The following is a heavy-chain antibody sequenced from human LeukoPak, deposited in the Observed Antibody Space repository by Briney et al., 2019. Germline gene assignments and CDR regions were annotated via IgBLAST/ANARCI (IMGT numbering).Heavy chain of an antibody. V-gene: IGHV5-51*01. Sequence: GESLKISCEASGYTFTNSWIGWVRQVPGKGLEYMGIVYPRNSDTRYSPSFQGQVTISADKSISTAYLQWSSLKASDTAMYYCARHRDIVVVPAARSEDAFDIWGQGTMVTVSS. J-gene: IGHJ3*02. D-gene: IGHD2-2*01. CDR3: ARHRDIVVVPAARSEDAFDI. CDR2: VYPRNSDT. CDR1: GYTFTNSW.